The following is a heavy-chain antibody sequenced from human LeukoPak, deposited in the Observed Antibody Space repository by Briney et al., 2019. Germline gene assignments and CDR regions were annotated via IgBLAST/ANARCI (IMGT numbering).Heavy chain of an antibody. CDR3: AREGSSSWAYYFDY. J-gene: IGHJ4*02. CDR1: GYTFTGYY. Sequence: ASVKVSCKASGYTFTGYYMHWVRQAPGQGLEWMGRINPNSGGTNYAQKFQGRVTMTRDTSISTACMELSRLRSDDTAVYYYAREGSSSWAYYFDYWGQGTLVTVSP. CDR2: INPNSGGT. V-gene: IGHV1-2*06. D-gene: IGHD6-13*01.